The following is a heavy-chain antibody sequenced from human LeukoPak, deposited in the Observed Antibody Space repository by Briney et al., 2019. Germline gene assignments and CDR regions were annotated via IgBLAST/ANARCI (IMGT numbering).Heavy chain of an antibody. CDR2: IYTSGST. Sequence: SGTLSLTCTVSGYSISSGYYWSWIRQPAGKGLEWIGRIYTSGSTNYNPSLKRRVTMSVDTSKNQFSLKLSSVTAADTAVYYCARDVLTWFDPWGQGTLVTVSS. V-gene: IGHV4-4*07. CDR3: ARDVLTWFDP. J-gene: IGHJ5*02. CDR1: GYSISSGYY.